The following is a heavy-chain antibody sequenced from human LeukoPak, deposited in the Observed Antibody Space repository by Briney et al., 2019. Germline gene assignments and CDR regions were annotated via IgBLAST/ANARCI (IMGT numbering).Heavy chain of an antibody. V-gene: IGHV3-23*01. Sequence: GGSLRLSCAASGFTFSSYAMSWVRQAPGKGLEWVSAISGRGDSTYYADSVKGRFTISRDNSKNTLYLQMNSLRAEDTAVYYCAKDGLYSSYFDYWGQGTLVTVSS. D-gene: IGHD6-19*01. CDR2: ISGRGDST. CDR3: AKDGLYSSYFDY. CDR1: GFTFSSYA. J-gene: IGHJ4*02.